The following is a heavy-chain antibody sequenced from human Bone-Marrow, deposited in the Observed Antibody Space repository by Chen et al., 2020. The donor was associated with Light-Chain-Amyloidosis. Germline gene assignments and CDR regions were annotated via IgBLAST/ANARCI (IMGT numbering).Heavy chain of an antibody. CDR1: GGSIMSSSNF. V-gene: IGHV4-39*07. Sequence: QLQLQESGPRLVKSSGTLSLTCTVSGGSIMSSSNFWGWLRQAPGKGLEWIGSIYYSGNTYMNSSLKNRVAMSVDTSNNQFSLRLNSVTAADTAVYFCARVVPPNYGANFNSWGQGTLVIVSS. CDR3: ARVVPPNYGANFNS. CDR2: IYYSGNT. J-gene: IGHJ4*02. D-gene: IGHD4-17*01.